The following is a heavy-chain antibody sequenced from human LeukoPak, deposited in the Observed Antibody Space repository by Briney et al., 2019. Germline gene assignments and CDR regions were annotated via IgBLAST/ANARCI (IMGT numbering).Heavy chain of an antibody. Sequence: ASVKVSCKASGYTFTSYDINWVRQATGQGLEWRGWMNPNSGNTGYAQKFQGRVTMTRNTSISTAYMELSSLRSEDTAVYYCARAMVRGVIIGVGYWGQGTLVTVSS. D-gene: IGHD3-10*01. J-gene: IGHJ4*02. CDR2: MNPNSGNT. CDR3: ARAMVRGVIIGVGY. CDR1: GYTFTSYD. V-gene: IGHV1-8*01.